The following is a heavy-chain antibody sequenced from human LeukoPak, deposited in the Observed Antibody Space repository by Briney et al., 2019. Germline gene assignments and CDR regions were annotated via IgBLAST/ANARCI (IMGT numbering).Heavy chain of an antibody. CDR1: GFSFSDYG. CDR3: ARGIRITIFGVVIGTNWFDP. Sequence: GSLRLSCSASGFSFSDYGMQWVRQAPGQGLEWVAFIFYCGSEKYYSDSVKGRFTISRDNSMTTLHLQMDSLRAEDTAVYYCARGIRITIFGVVIGTNWFDPWGQGTLVTVSS. V-gene: IGHV3-30*02. CDR2: IFYCGSEK. J-gene: IGHJ5*02. D-gene: IGHD3-3*01.